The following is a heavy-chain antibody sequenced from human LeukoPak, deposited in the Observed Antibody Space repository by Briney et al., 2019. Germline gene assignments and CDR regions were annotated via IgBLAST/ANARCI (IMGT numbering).Heavy chain of an antibody. CDR1: GYTFTSYD. CDR3: ARGPPNWGFDY. D-gene: IGHD7-27*01. V-gene: IGHV1-8*01. CDR2: MSPNSGNT. Sequence: ASVKVSCRASGYTFTSYDINWVRQATGQGLEWMGWMSPNSGNTGYAQKFQGRVTMTRNTFINTAYMELSSLRSEDTAVYYCARGPPNWGFDYWGPGTLVTVSS. J-gene: IGHJ4*02.